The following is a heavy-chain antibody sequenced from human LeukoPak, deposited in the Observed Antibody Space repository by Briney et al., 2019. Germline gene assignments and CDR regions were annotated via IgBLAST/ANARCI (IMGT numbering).Heavy chain of an antibody. CDR3: AKGSPPGD. D-gene: IGHD3-16*01. J-gene: IGHJ4*02. Sequence: PGRSLRLSCAASGFTFSSYGMHWVRRAPGKGLEWVSYISSSSGFTKYADSVRGRFTISRDNAKNSLYLQMNTLRVDDTAVYYCAKGSPPGDWGQGTLVTVSS. CDR2: ISSSSGFT. CDR1: GFTFSSYG. V-gene: IGHV3-21*05.